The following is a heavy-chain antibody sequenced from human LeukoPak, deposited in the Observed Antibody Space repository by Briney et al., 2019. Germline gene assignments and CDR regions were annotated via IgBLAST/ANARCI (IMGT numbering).Heavy chain of an antibody. CDR2: ISPDGSSE. CDR3: ARCIVVIPVVRGGGYYGMDV. D-gene: IGHD2-2*01. J-gene: IGHJ6*02. CDR1: GFTFSDYA. V-gene: IGHV3-30*04. Sequence: PGRSLRLSCAASGFTFSDYAMHWVRQAPGKGLEWVAVISPDGSSENYADSVRGRFTISRDDAKKTLYLQLNSLRPEDTAVYYCARCIVVIPVVRGGGYYGMDVWGQGTTVTVSS.